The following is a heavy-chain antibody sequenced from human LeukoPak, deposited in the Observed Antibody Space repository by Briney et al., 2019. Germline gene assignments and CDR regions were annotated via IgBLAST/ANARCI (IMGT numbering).Heavy chain of an antibody. CDR1: GFTFSSYS. CDR2: ISSSSSYI. V-gene: IGHV3-21*01. CDR3: ARWSSSSWYFFP. D-gene: IGHD6-13*01. J-gene: IGHJ5*02. Sequence: PGGSLRLSCAASGFTFSSYSMNWVRQAPGKGLEWVSSISSSSSYIYYADSVKGRFTISRDNAKNSLYLQMNSLRAEDTAVYYCARWSSSSWYFFPWGQGTLVTVSS.